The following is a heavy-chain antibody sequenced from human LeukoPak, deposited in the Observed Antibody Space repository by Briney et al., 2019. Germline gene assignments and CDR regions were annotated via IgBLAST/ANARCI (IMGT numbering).Heavy chain of an antibody. D-gene: IGHD2-2*01. CDR1: GGSISSGGYY. Sequence: SETLSLTCTVSGGSISSGGYYWSWIRQHPGKGLEWIGYIYYSGSTYYNPSLKSRVTISVDTSKNQFSLKLSSVTAADTAVYYCARVFRTRYCSSTSCLEDYYYYTDVWGKGTTVTVSS. J-gene: IGHJ6*03. V-gene: IGHV4-31*03. CDR3: ARVFRTRYCSSTSCLEDYYYYTDV. CDR2: IYYSGST.